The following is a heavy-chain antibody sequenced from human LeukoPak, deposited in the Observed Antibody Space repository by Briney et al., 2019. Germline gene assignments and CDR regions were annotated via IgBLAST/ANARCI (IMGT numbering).Heavy chain of an antibody. CDR3: ARYGVVEPAAGTYYYYYYMDV. CDR2: IYYSGST. CDR1: GGSISGGGYY. Sequence: SETLSLACTVSGGSISGGGYYWSWIRQHPGKGLEWIGYIYYSGSTYYNPSLKSRVTISVDTSKNQFSLKLSSVTAADTAVYYCARYGVVEPAAGTYYYYYYMDVWGKGTTVTVSS. V-gene: IGHV4-31*03. J-gene: IGHJ6*03. D-gene: IGHD2-2*01.